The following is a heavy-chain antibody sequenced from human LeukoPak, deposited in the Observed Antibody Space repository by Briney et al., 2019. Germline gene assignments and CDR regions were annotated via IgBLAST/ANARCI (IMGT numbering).Heavy chain of an antibody. CDR2: IYYSGST. CDR1: GGSISSSSYY. D-gene: IGHD3-10*01. Sequence: KTSETLSLTCTVSGGSISSSSYYWGWIRQPPGKGLEWIGSIYYSGSTYYNPSLKSRVTISVDTSKNQFSLKLSSVTAADTAVYYCARGGEWFDYWGQGTLVTVSS. CDR3: ARGGEWFDY. V-gene: IGHV4-39*01. J-gene: IGHJ4*02.